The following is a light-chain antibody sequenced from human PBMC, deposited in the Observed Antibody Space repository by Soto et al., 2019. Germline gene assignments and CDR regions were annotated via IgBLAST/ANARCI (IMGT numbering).Light chain of an antibody. CDR3: QQTKSYPST. CDR2: GAS. CDR1: QGISSY. V-gene: IGKV1-8*01. J-gene: IGKJ4*01. Sequence: AIRMTQSPSSFSASTGDRVTITCRASQGISSYLAWYQQKPGKAPKLLIYGASILQSGVPSGFSGSGFGTDFTLTISSLRAEDFAIYFCQQTKSYPSTFGGGTKVDIK.